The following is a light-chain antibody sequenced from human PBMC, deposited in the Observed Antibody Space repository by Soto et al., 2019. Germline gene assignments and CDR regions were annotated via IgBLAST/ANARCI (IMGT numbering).Light chain of an antibody. V-gene: IGLV2-14*01. Sequence: QSALTQPASVSGSPGQSITISCTATSSDVGGYNYVSWYQQHPGKAPKLIIYDVSYRPSGVSNRFSGSKSGNTASLTISGLQAEDEADYYCSSYTGSSTYVVFGGGTKLTVL. CDR1: SSDVGGYNY. J-gene: IGLJ2*01. CDR2: DVS. CDR3: SSYTGSSTYVV.